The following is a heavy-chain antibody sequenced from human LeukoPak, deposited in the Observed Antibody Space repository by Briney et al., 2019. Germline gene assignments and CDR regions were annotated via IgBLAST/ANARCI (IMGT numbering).Heavy chain of an antibody. Sequence: LIGYIYYSGSTNYNPSLHSRVTISVDTSKNQFSLKLSSVTAADTAVYYCARVQAAAILDYWGQGTLVTVSS. V-gene: IGHV4-59*01. CDR2: IYYSGST. D-gene: IGHD2-2*02. J-gene: IGHJ4*02. CDR3: ARVQAAAILDY.